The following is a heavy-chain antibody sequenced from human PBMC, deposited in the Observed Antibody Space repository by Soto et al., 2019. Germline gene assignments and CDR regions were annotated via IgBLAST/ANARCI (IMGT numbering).Heavy chain of an antibody. J-gene: IGHJ6*02. D-gene: IGHD1-1*01. CDR2: ISGSGGST. V-gene: IGHV3-23*01. Sequence: HPGGSLRLSCAASGFTFSSYAMSWVRQAPGKGLEWVSAISGSGGSTYYADSVKGRFTISRDNSKNTLYLQMNSLRAEDTAVYYCAKALEPHFYYYYYGMDVWGQGTTVTVSS. CDR1: GFTFSSYA. CDR3: AKALEPHFYYYYYGMDV.